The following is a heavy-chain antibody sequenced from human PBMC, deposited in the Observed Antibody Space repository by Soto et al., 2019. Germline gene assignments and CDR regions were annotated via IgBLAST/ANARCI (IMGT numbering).Heavy chain of an antibody. J-gene: IGHJ4*02. CDR3: TTLLYYYGSGSYDY. CDR1: GFTFSNAW. Sequence: PGGSLRLSCAASGFTFSNAWMSWVRQAPGKGLEWVGRIKSKTDGGTTDYAAPVKGRFTISRDDSKNTLYLQMNSLKTEDTAVNYCTTLLYYYGSGSYDYWGQGTLVTVSS. CDR2: IKSKTDGGTT. V-gene: IGHV3-15*01. D-gene: IGHD3-10*01.